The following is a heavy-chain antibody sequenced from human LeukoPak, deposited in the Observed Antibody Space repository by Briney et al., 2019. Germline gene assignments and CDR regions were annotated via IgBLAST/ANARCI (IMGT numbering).Heavy chain of an antibody. V-gene: IGHV3-48*01. CDR2: ISSSSNTI. J-gene: IGHJ5*02. Sequence: GGSLRLSCAASGFTFSSYSMNWVRQAPGKGLEWVSYISSSSNTIYYADSVKGRFTISRDNAKNSLYLQMNRLRAEDKAVYYCARVSKVAAAGTNNWFDPWGQGTLVTVSS. D-gene: IGHD6-13*01. CDR3: ARVSKVAAAGTNNWFDP. CDR1: GFTFSSYS.